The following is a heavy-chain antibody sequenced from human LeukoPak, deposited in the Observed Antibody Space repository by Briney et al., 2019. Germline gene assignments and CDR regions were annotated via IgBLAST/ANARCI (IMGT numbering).Heavy chain of an antibody. CDR3: AKEADGGNSFDY. CDR1: GFTFDDYT. Sequence: GGSLRLSCAASGFTFDDYTMHWVRQAPGKGLEWVSLISWDGGSTYYADSVKGRFTISRDNSKNSLYLQMNSLRTEDTALYYCAKEADGGNSFDYWGQGTLVTVSS. CDR2: ISWDGGST. J-gene: IGHJ4*02. V-gene: IGHV3-43*01. D-gene: IGHD4-23*01.